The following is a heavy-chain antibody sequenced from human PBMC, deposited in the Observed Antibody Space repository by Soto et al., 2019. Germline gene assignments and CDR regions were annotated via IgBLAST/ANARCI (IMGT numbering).Heavy chain of an antibody. CDR1: GFTFTNYL. V-gene: IGHV3-23*01. J-gene: IGHJ4*02. D-gene: IGHD2-2*01. CDR3: AKDRYSRSWYF. CDR2: IAKSGGDT. Sequence: EVQLLESGGDLVQPGGSLRLSCAASGFTFTNYLMTWVRQAPGKGLEWVSSIAKSGGDTYYADSVKGRFTISRDNSKNTRYLQINGLRYEYTALDYCAKDRYSRSWYFWGQGTLVTVSS.